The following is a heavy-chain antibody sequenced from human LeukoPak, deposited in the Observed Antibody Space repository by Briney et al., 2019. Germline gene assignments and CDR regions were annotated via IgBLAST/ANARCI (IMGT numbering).Heavy chain of an antibody. CDR3: ARAGIVVVPAARGGWPAFDI. CDR1: GGTFSSYA. V-gene: IGHV1-69*01. CDR2: IIPIFGTA. J-gene: IGHJ3*02. D-gene: IGHD2-2*01. Sequence: SVKVSCKASGGTFSSYAISWVRQAPGQGLEWMGGIIPIFGTANYAQKFQGRVTITADESTSTAYVELSSLRSEDTAVYYCARAGIVVVPAARGGWPAFDIWGQGTMVTVSS.